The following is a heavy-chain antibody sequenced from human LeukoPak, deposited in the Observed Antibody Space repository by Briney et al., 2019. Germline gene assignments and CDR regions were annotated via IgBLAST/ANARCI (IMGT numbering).Heavy chain of an antibody. J-gene: IGHJ5*02. Sequence: PSETLSLTCNVSGGSIRGYYWSWIRQPPAKELEWIGYIYSSGSTNYNPSLKSRVTMPVDTSKNQFSLKLSSVTAANTAVYYCARRSSNYAVIDPWGQGTLVTVSS. D-gene: IGHD6-13*01. CDR1: GGSIRGYY. CDR3: ARRSSNYAVIDP. CDR2: IYSSGST. V-gene: IGHV4-59*08.